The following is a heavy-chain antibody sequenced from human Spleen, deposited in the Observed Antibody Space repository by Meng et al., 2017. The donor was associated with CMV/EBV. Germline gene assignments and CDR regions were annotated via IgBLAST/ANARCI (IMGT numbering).Heavy chain of an antibody. CDR2: INPSGGST. J-gene: IGHJ4*02. Sequence: CKASGYTFTSYYMPWVRQAPGQGLEWMGIINPSGGSTSYAQKFQGRVTMTRDTSTSTVYMELSSLRSEDTAVYYCARAPSTIRDFDYWGQGTLVTVSS. D-gene: IGHD2-21*01. V-gene: IGHV1-46*01. CDR1: GYTFTSYY. CDR3: ARAPSTIRDFDY.